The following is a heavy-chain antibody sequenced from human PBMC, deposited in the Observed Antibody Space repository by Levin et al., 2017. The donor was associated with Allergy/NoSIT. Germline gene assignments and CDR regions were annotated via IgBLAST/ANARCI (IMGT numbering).Heavy chain of an antibody. D-gene: IGHD2-15*01. V-gene: IGHV2-70*01. Sequence: QTLSLTCTFSGFSLSTSGMCVSWIRQPPGKALEWLALIDWDDDKYYSTSLKTRLTISKDTSKNQVVLTMTNMDPVDTATYYCARSRSGGSCLELDYWGQGTLVTVSS. J-gene: IGHJ4*02. CDR2: IDWDDDK. CDR3: ARSRSGGSCLELDY. CDR1: GFSLSTSGMC.